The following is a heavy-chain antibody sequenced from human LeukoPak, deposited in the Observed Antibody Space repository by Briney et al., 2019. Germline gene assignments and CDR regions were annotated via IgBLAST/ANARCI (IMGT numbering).Heavy chain of an antibody. CDR1: GFTFSSYA. CDR3: AKEGSQSGSSTSPYTYYYGMDV. V-gene: IGHV3-23*01. Sequence: GGSLRLSCAASGFTFSSYAMSWVRQAPGKGLEWVSAISGSGGSTYYADSVKGRFTISRDNSKNTLYLQMNSLRAEDTAVYYCAKEGSQSGSSTSPYTYYYGMDVWGQGTTVTVSS. D-gene: IGHD1-26*01. J-gene: IGHJ6*02. CDR2: ISGSGGST.